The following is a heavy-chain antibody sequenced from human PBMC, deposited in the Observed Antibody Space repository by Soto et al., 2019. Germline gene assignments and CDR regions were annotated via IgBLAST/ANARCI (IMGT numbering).Heavy chain of an antibody. D-gene: IGHD6-6*01. CDR1: GYTFTSYY. Sequence: ASVKVSCKASGYTFTSYYMHWVRQAPGQGLEWMGIINPGGGSTGYAQKVQGRVTMTRDTSKNQFSLKLSSVTAADTAVYYCARADPYSSSSFYPWGQGTLVTVSS. CDR2: INPGGGST. CDR3: ARADPYSSSSFYP. J-gene: IGHJ5*02. V-gene: IGHV1-46*01.